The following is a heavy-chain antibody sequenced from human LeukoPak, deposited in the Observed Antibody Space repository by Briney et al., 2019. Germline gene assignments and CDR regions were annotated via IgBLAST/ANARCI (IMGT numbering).Heavy chain of an antibody. Sequence: ASVKVSCKASGYTFTTYYIHWVRQAPGQGLEWMGVINPSGGSASYAQKFQGRGSMTRDTSTSTVYMELSSLRPEDTAVYYCAKGIHDNSNYAAFDYWGQGTLVTVSS. V-gene: IGHV1-46*01. D-gene: IGHD4-11*01. CDR3: AKGIHDNSNYAAFDY. CDR1: GYTFTTYY. CDR2: INPSGGSA. J-gene: IGHJ4*02.